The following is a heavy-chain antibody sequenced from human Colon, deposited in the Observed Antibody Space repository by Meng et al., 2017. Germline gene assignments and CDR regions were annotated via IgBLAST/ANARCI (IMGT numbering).Heavy chain of an antibody. V-gene: IGHV4-34*01. CDR2: INHSGST. CDR1: GGSFSGYY. CDR3: ARGRYSGYLP. J-gene: IGHJ5*02. Sequence: QVQRQQWGAGLLKHSQTLSLTCAVYGGSFSGYYWSWIRQPPGKGLEWIGEINHSGSTNYNPSLKSRVTISVDTSKNQFSLKLSSVTAADTAVYYCARGRYSGYLPWGQGTLVTVSS. D-gene: IGHD5-12*01.